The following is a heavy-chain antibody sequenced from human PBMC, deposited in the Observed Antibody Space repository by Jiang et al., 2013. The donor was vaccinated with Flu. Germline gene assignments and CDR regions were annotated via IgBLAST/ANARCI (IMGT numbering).Heavy chain of an antibody. V-gene: IGHV3-30-3*01. CDR2: ISYDGSNK. D-gene: IGHD2-15*01. Sequence: QPGRSLRLSCAASGFTFSSYAMHWVRQAPGKGLEWVAVISYDGSNKYYADSVKGRFTISRDNSKNTLYLQMNSLRAEDTAVYYCAREDCSGGSCYYYGMDVWGQGTTVTVSS. CDR1: GFTFSSYA. J-gene: IGHJ6*02. CDR3: AREDCSGGSCYYYGMDV.